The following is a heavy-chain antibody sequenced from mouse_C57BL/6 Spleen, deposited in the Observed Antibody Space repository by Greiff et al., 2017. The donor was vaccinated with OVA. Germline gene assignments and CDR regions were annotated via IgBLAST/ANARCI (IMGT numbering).Heavy chain of an antibody. J-gene: IGHJ4*01. CDR1: GYTFTSYW. CDR3: ARKSSAYAMDY. Sequence: VQLQQPGAELVKPGASVKLSCKASGYTFTSYWMHWVKQRPGQGLEWIGMIHPNSGSTNYNEKFKSKATLTVDKSSSTAYMELRSLTSEDSAVYYCARKSSAYAMDYWGQGTSVTVSS. CDR2: IHPNSGST. V-gene: IGHV1-64*01. D-gene: IGHD1-1*01.